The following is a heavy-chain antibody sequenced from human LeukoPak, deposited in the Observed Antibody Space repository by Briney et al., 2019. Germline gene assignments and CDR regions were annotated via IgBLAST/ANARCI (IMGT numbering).Heavy chain of an antibody. CDR1: GYTFTSYG. Sequence: ASVKVSCKASGYTFTSYGISWVRQAPGQGLEWMGWISAYNGNTNYAQKLQGRVTMTTDTSTSTAYMELRSLRSDDTAVYYCARDPHGIYSYDSSGYYWNYWLDPWGQGTLVTVSS. D-gene: IGHD3-22*01. J-gene: IGHJ5*02. CDR3: ARDPHGIYSYDSSGYYWNYWLDP. V-gene: IGHV1-18*01. CDR2: ISAYNGNT.